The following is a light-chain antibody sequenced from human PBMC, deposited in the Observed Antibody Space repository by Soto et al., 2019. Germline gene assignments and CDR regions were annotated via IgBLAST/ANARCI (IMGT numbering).Light chain of an antibody. V-gene: IGKV3-20*01. CDR1: QSVSNSY. CDR3: QQYGSSPRT. CDR2: GAS. J-gene: IGKJ1*01. Sequence: EIVLTQSPATLSLSPGERATLSCRASQSVSNSYLAWYQQKPGQAPRLLIYGASSRATGIPDRFSGSGSGTDFTLTISRLEPEDFAVYYCQQYGSSPRTFGQGTKVDIK.